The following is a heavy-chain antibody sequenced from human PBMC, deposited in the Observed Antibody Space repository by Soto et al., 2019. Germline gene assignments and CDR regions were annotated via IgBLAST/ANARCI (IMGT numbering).Heavy chain of an antibody. Sequence: QITLKESGPTLVKAPQPLTLTGTFSGFSLTTGGVGVGWFRQPPGKALGWLADLYPTTEKNHSPSLRGRLIIAKDTSRDQVFLTVTNVDPTDTATSYCAHGLTGPGTAVWGQGTTVTVPS. CDR1: GFSLTTGGVG. CDR3: AHGLTGPGTAV. V-gene: IGHV2-5*01. CDR2: LYPTTEK. J-gene: IGHJ6*02.